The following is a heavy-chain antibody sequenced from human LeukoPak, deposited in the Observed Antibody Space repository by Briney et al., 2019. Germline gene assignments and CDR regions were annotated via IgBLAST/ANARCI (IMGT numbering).Heavy chain of an antibody. J-gene: IGHJ6*02. D-gene: IGHD4-11*01. CDR2: IYTGGST. Sequence: GESLKISCAASGFTVSSSFMSWVRQAPGKGLEWVSVIYTGGSTYYADSVKGRFTISRDDSKNMVYLQMNSLRAEDTAVYFCSRDPAMTSGYGMDVWGQGTTVTVSS. CDR3: SRDPAMTSGYGMDV. V-gene: IGHV3-66*01. CDR1: GFTVSSSF.